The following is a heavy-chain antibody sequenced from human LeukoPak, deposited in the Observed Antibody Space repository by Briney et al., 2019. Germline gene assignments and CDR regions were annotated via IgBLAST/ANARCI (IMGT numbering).Heavy chain of an antibody. Sequence: SVKVSCKASGGTFSSYAISWVRQAPGQGLEWMGGIIPILGTANYAQKFQGRVTITADESTSTAYMELSSLRSEDTAVYYCARGEEWLVHSAIDYWGQGTLVTVSS. CDR2: IIPILGTA. J-gene: IGHJ4*02. CDR1: GGTFSSYA. V-gene: IGHV1-69*01. D-gene: IGHD6-19*01. CDR3: ARGEEWLVHSAIDY.